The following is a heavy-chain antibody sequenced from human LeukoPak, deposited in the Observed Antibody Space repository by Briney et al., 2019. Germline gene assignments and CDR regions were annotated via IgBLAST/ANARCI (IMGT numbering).Heavy chain of an antibody. D-gene: IGHD4-11*01. CDR1: GGPFRGTSYY. Sequence: SETLSLTCIVSGGPFRGTSYYWGWIRQSPGKGLEWIGSVSYSGSPYYNPSLKSRVAISIDTSKNLFSLELTSVTAADTAVYYCARPLTGYSNTFVYWGQGTMVTVSS. V-gene: IGHV4-39*01. CDR3: ARPLTGYSNTFVY. J-gene: IGHJ4*02. CDR2: VSYSGSP.